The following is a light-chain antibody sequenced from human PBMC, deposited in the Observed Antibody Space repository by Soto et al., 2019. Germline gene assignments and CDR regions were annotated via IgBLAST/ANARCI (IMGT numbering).Light chain of an antibody. J-gene: IGLJ2*01. CDR1: SSNIGTNT. CDR3: AEWDVSLVV. V-gene: IGLV1-44*01. Sequence: QSVLTQPPSASGTPGQRVTISCSGSSSNIGTNTVIWYQQLPGAAPKLLLYSDNQRPSGVPDRFAGSKSGTSASLAISGLQSEDEADYYCAEWDVSLVVFGGGTKLTVL. CDR2: SDN.